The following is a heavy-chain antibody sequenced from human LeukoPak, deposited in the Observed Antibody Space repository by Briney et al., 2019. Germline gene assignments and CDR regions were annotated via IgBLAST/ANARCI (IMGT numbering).Heavy chain of an antibody. V-gene: IGHV3-21*01. D-gene: IGHD5-18*01. CDR3: ARFRTAMQLWKGYYFDY. Sequence: GGSLRLSCAASGFTFSSYSMNWVRQAPGKGLEWVSSISSSSSYIYYADSVKGRFTISRDNAENSLYLQMNSLRAEDTAVYYCARFRTAMQLWKGYYFDYWGQGTLVTVSS. J-gene: IGHJ4*02. CDR1: GFTFSSYS. CDR2: ISSSSSYI.